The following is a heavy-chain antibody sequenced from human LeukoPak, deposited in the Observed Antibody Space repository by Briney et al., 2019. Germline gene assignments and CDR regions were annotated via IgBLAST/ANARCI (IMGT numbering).Heavy chain of an antibody. V-gene: IGHV3-21*01. CDR3: ARDFRNTMIVVGYYSDY. D-gene: IGHD3-22*01. Sequence: GGSLRLSCAASGFTFRNYAMNWVRQAPGKGLEWVSFISSSSTYIYYADSVKGRFTISRDNAKNSLYLQMNSLRAEDTAVYYCARDFRNTMIVVGYYSDYWGQGALVTVSS. CDR1: GFTFRNYA. CDR2: ISSSSTYI. J-gene: IGHJ4*02.